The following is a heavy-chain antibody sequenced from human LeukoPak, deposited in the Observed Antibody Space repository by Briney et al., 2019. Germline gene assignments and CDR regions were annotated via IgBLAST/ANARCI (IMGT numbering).Heavy chain of an antibody. V-gene: IGHV3-23*01. J-gene: IGHJ4*02. CDR2: ISGSGSGGST. Sequence: GGSLRLSCAASGFTFSTYGMHWVRQAPGKGLEGVSNISGSGSGGSTYYADSVKGRFTISRDNSKNTLYLQMNSLRAEDTAVYYCHWIQLWSSFDYWGQGTLVTVSS. CDR1: GFTFSTYG. CDR3: HWIQLWSSFDY. D-gene: IGHD5-18*01.